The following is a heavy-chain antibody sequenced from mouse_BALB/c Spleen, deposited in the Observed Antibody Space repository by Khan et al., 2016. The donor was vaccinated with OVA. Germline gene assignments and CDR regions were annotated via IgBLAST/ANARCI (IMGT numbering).Heavy chain of an antibody. V-gene: IGHV1-7*01. CDR1: GYTFTSYW. CDR3: ARSGLGRLDY. J-gene: IGHJ2*01. CDR2: INPSTGYT. D-gene: IGHD4-1*01. Sequence: QVQLKESGAELAKPGASVKMSCKASGYTFTSYWMHWVKQRPGQGLEWIGYINPSTGYTEYNQKFKDKATLTADKSSSTAYMQLSSLTSEDSADYYCARSGLGRLDYWGQGTTLTVSS.